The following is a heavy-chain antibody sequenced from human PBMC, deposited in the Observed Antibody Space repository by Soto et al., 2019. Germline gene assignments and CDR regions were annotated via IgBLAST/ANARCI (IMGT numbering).Heavy chain of an antibody. V-gene: IGHV1-69*01. J-gene: IGHJ4*02. Sequence: QVQLVQSGAEVKKPGSSVKVSCKASGGIFSTYAISWLRQAPGQGLEWMGGIIPLFGTPNYAQRFQGRFTITADESTSTAYMELSRLRSEDTAVYYCARDRDDNGSGNYYNRIDFWGQGTLVTVSS. CDR2: IIPLFGTP. CDR3: ARDRDDNGSGNYYNRIDF. CDR1: GGIFSTYA. D-gene: IGHD3-10*01.